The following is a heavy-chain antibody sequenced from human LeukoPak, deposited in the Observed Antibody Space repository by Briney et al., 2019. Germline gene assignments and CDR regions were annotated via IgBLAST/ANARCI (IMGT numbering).Heavy chain of an antibody. J-gene: IGHJ6*02. CDR2: IKTSAIT. CDR3: ASQMLEWYGLDV. CDR1: GRSFTTYH. V-gene: IGHV4-34*01. D-gene: IGHD3-3*01. Sequence: SETLSLTCAVSGRSFTTYHWSWIRQSPGMGLEWIGEIKTSAITNYNPSLESRVTISVDMSKNQFSLNLTSVTAADAAVYYCASQMLEWYGLDVWGQGTTVTVSS.